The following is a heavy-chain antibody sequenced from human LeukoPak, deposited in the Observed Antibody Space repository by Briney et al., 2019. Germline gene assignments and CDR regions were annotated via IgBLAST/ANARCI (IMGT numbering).Heavy chain of an antibody. CDR1: GFTFTSYW. Sequence: GGSLRLSCAASGFTFTSYWIHWVRQVPGKGLEWVLRIDGDGSSGSYADSVQGRFTISRDNGKKTVFLQMNSLSAEDTAVYYCARILEGYYYFGLDVWGQGTTVIVSS. D-gene: IGHD3/OR15-3a*01. J-gene: IGHJ6*02. CDR3: ARILEGYYYFGLDV. CDR2: IDGDGSSG. V-gene: IGHV3-74*01.